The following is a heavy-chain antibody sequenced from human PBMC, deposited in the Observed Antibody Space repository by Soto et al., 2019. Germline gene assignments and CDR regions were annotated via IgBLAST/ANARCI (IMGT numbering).Heavy chain of an antibody. CDR1: RYTFTSYG. Sequence: GASVKVSCTASRYTFTSYGISWVRHAPGQGLEWMAWISAYNGNTNYAQKLQGRVTMTTDTSTSTGYMELRRLRSDDTAVYSCARVGTGLAAMVYWGQGTLVTVSS. J-gene: IGHJ4*02. D-gene: IGHD6-25*01. V-gene: IGHV1-18*04. CDR2: ISAYNGNT. CDR3: ARVGTGLAAMVY.